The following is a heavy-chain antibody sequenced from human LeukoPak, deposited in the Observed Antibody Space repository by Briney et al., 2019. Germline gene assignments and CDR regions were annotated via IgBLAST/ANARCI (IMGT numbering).Heavy chain of an antibody. V-gene: IGHV4-59*01. J-gene: IGHJ4*02. CDR1: GCSISSYY. D-gene: IGHD6-13*01. Sequence: SETLSLTCTASGCSISSYYWNWIRQTPGKGLEWIGYIYYGGSTNYNPSLKSRVTISVDTSKNQVSLKLSSVTAADTAVYYCARAPRSSSWYFDYWGQGTLVTVSS. CDR2: IYYGGST. CDR3: ARAPRSSSWYFDY.